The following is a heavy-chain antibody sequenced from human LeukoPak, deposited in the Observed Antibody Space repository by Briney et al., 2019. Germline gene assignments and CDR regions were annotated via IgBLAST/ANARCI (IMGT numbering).Heavy chain of an antibody. CDR3: ATGTYRERFYS. V-gene: IGHV3-7*01. D-gene: IGHD3-16*02. CDR2: MNQDGRER. Sequence: GGSLRLSCAASGFSFSNNWMFWVRQAPGKGLEWVATMNQDGRERFYVDSVKGRFTISRDNTKNSLYLQMNSLRAEGTAMYFCATGTYRERFYSWGKGTLVTVSS. J-gene: IGHJ4*02. CDR1: GFSFSNNW.